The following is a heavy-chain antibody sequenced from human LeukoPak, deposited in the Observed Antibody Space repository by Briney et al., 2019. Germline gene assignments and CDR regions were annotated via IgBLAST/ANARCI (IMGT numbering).Heavy chain of an antibody. V-gene: IGHV6-1*01. D-gene: IGHD4-11*01. CDR3: ARAPDYRGRPLGFDY. CDR1: GDSVSSNIAA. CDR2: TYYRSKWYN. J-gene: IGHJ4*02. Sequence: SQTLSLTCAISGDSVSSNIAAWNWIRQSPSSGLEWLGRTYYRSKWYNDYAVSVKSRITINPDTSKNQFSLQLNSVTPEDTAVYYCARAPDYRGRPLGFDYWGQGTLVTVSS.